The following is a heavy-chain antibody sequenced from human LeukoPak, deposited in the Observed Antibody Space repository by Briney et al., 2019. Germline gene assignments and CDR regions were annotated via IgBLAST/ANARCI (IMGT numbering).Heavy chain of an antibody. CDR1: GGSFSGYY. CDR3: ARKRGYSYGLDY. D-gene: IGHD5-18*01. V-gene: IGHV4-34*01. Sequence: TSETLSLTCAVYGGSFSGYYWSWIRQPPGKGLEWIGEINHSGSTNYNPSLKSRVTIPVDTSKNQFSLKLSSVTAADTAVYYCARKRGYSYGLDYWGQGTLVTVSS. CDR2: INHSGST. J-gene: IGHJ4*02.